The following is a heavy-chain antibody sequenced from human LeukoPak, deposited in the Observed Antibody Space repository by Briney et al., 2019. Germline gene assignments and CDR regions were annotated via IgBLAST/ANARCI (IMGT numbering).Heavy chain of an antibody. CDR1: GFTFNTHA. J-gene: IGHJ4*02. Sequence: GGSLRPSCAASGFTFNTHAMSWVRQAPGKGLEWISGINGNGASTYYSDSVKGRFTISRDNSKNTLYLQMSSLRAEDTAVYYCAKDQGYSYYYLDYWGQGTLVTVSS. CDR3: AKDQGYSYYYLDY. V-gene: IGHV3-23*01. D-gene: IGHD5-18*01. CDR2: INGNGAST.